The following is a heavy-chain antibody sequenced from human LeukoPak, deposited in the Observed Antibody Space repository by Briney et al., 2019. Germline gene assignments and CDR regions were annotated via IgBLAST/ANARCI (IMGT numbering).Heavy chain of an antibody. CDR1: GYTFSIYG. J-gene: IGHJ4*02. CDR3: ATDLRGNVHFDY. V-gene: IGHV1-18*03. CDR2: ITTYNGKT. D-gene: IGHD1-1*01. Sequence: GASVKVSCKASGYTFSIYGINWVRQAPGLGLEWMGRITTYNGKTHYAQKFQGRVTMTTDTSTNTAFMELRSLRSDDVALYYCATDLRGNVHFDYWGQGTLVTVSS.